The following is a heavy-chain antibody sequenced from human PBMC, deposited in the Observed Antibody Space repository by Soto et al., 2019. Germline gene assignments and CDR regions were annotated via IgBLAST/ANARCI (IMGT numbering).Heavy chain of an antibody. CDR1: GYTFTSYA. V-gene: IGHV1-3*01. CDR2: INAGNGNT. CDR3: ARDRSVLRYFDFDY. J-gene: IGHJ4*02. Sequence: GASVKVSCKASGYTFTSYAMHWVRQAPGQRLEWMGWINAGNGNTKYSQKFQGRVTITRDTSASTAYMELSSLRSEDTAVYYCARDRSVLRYFDFDYWGQGTLVTVSS. D-gene: IGHD3-9*01.